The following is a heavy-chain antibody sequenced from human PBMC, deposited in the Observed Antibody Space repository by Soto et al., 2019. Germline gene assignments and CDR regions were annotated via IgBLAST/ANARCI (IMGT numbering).Heavy chain of an antibody. V-gene: IGHV4-59*01. CDR1: GVSISSYY. J-gene: IGHJ4*02. CDR2: IYYGGNT. Sequence: QVQLQESGPGLVKPSETLSLTCTVSGVSISSYYWSWIRQPPGKGLEWIGYIYYGGNTNYNPSLKSRXXIXIXXSKNQFSLELSSVTAADSAVYFCARGIGQQLPPLDWGQGTLVTVSS. CDR3: ARGIGQQLPPLD. D-gene: IGHD6-13*01.